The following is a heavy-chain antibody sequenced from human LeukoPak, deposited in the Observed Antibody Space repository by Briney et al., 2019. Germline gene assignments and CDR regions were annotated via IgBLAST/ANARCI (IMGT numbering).Heavy chain of an antibody. D-gene: IGHD5-18*01. V-gene: IGHV3-7*04. J-gene: IGHJ3*02. Sequence: GGSLRLSCAASGFSFNSYWMSWVRQAPGKGLDWVANIKQDGSEKDYVDSVKGRFTISRDNAKDSVYLQMNSLKAEDTAVYYCARARIGYTRYDAFGIWGQGTMVTVPS. CDR3: ARARIGYTRYDAFGI. CDR1: GFSFNSYW. CDR2: IKQDGSEK.